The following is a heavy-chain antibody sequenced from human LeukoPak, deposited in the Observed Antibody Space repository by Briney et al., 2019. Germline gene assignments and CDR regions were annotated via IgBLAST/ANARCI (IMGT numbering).Heavy chain of an antibody. V-gene: IGHV1-69*04. Sequence: SAKVSCKASGGTFSSYAISWVRQAPGQGLEWMGRIIPILGIANYAQKFQGRVTITADKSTSTAYMELSSLRSEDTAVYYCARDRSGSYLDYWGQGTLVTVSS. J-gene: IGHJ4*02. D-gene: IGHD1-26*01. CDR3: ARDRSGSYLDY. CDR1: GGTFSSYA. CDR2: IIPILGIA.